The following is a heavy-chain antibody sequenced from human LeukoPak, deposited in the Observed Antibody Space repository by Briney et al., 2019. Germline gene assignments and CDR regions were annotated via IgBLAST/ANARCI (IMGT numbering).Heavy chain of an antibody. Sequence: SQTLSLTCTVSGGSISSGSYYWSWIRQPAGKGLEWIGRIYTSGSTNYNPSLKSRVTRSVDTSENQFSLKLSSVTAADTVVYYCARETDILTGYHYYCYGMDVWGKGTTVTVSS. CDR1: GGSISSGSYY. J-gene: IGHJ6*04. CDR3: ARETDILTGYHYYCYGMDV. CDR2: IYTSGST. V-gene: IGHV4-61*02. D-gene: IGHD3-9*01.